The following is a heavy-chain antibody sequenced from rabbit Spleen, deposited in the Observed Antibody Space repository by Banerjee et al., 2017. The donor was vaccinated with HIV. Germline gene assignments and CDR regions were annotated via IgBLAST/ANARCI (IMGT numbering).Heavy chain of an antibody. D-gene: IGHD8-1*01. CDR3: ARDTGTSFSTYGMDL. V-gene: IGHV1S47*01. CDR1: GFDFSSYG. J-gene: IGHJ6*01. Sequence: QQQVVESGGGLVKPGASPKLSCKASGFDFSSYGVNWVRQAPGKGLEWIGYIDPVFGSTYYATWVNGRFTISSHRAQNTLYLQLTSLTAADTATYFCARDTGTSFSTYGMDLWGQGTLVTVS. CDR2: IDPVFGST.